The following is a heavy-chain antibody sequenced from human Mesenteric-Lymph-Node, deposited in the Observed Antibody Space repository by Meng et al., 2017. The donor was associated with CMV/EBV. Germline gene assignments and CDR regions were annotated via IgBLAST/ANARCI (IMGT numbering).Heavy chain of an antibody. CDR3: ARVGVPTVTYYYVMDV. D-gene: IGHD1-1*01. J-gene: IGHJ6*02. CDR1: GFTFSTYE. V-gene: IGHV3-48*03. CDR2: ISASGSAI. Sequence: GGSLRLSCAASGFTFSTYEMNWVRQAPGKGLEWVSYISASGSAISYADSVKGRFTISRENARNSLYLQMNSLRAEDTAVYYWARVGVPTVTYYYVMDVWGQGTTVTVSS.